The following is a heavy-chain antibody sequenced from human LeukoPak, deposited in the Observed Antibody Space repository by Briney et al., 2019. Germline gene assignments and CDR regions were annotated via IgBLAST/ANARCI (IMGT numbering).Heavy chain of an antibody. CDR1: GGSISSGGYY. J-gene: IGHJ6*02. CDR2: IYYSGST. V-gene: IGHV4-31*03. Sequence: SQTLSLTCTVSGGSISSGGYYWSWIRQHPGKGLEWIGYIYYSGSTYYNPSLKSRVSISADTSKNQFSLKLSSVTAADTAVYYCASRKGYCSGGSCSSPYGMDVWGQGTTVTVSS. D-gene: IGHD2-15*01. CDR3: ASRKGYCSGGSCSSPYGMDV.